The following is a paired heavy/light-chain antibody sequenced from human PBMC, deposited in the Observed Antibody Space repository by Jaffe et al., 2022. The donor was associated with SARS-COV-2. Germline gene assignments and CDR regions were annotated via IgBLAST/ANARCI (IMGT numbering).Light chain of an antibody. V-gene: IGLV2-8*01. Sequence: QSALTQPPSASGSPGQSVTISCTGTSSDIGGYDLVSWYQQNPGKAPKVMIYEVNKRPSGVPGRFSGSKSGNTASLTVSGLQAEDEADYYCASYAGDNTFVFGSGTKVTVL. CDR1: SSDIGGYDL. CDR3: ASYAGDNTFV. CDR2: EVN. J-gene: IGLJ1*01.
Heavy chain of an antibody. Sequence: QLQLQESGPGLVKPSQTLSLTCTVSGDSITTDPYFWTWVRQPPGKGPEFIGNLYYTGSSYYNPSLKSRVRISMDTSKKSFSLRLSSVTAADTAVYFCARYVRYSDWFDTWGQGTLVTVSS. CDR3: ARYVRYSDWFDT. CDR1: GDSITTDPYF. D-gene: IGHD2-21*01. CDR2: LYYTGSS. J-gene: IGHJ5*02. V-gene: IGHV4-39*01.